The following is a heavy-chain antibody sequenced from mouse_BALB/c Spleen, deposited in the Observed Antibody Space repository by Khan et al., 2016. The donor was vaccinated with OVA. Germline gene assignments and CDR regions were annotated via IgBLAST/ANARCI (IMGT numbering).Heavy chain of an antibody. CDR3: TRKDYYDYDPFPY. V-gene: IGHV3-2*02. Sequence: EVKLLESGPGLVKPSQSLSLTCTVTGYSITSEYAWNWIRHFPGNKLEWMGYLNYSGNTRYNPSLKSRISITRDTSKNQFFLQLNFVTTEDTATYYCTRKDYYDYDPFPYWGQGTLVTASA. J-gene: IGHJ3*01. D-gene: IGHD2-4*01. CDR1: GYSITSEYA. CDR2: LNYSGNT.